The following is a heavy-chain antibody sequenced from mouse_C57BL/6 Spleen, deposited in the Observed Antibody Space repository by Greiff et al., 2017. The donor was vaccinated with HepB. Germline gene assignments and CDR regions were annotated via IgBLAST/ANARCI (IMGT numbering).Heavy chain of an antibody. CDR3: ARSRGGGAWFAY. J-gene: IGHJ3*01. V-gene: IGHV1-81*01. CDR2: IYPRSGNT. Sequence: VQLQQSGAELARPGASVKLSCKASGYTFTSYGISWVKQRTGQGLEWIGEIYPRSGNTYYNEKFKGKATLTADKSSSTAYMELRSLTSEDSAVYFCARSRGGGAWFAYWGQGTLVTVSA. CDR1: GYTFTSYG.